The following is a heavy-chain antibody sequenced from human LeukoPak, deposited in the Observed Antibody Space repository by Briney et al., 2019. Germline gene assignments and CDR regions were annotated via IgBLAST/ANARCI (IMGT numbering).Heavy chain of an antibody. J-gene: IGHJ3*02. V-gene: IGHV3-53*01. D-gene: IGHD2-15*01. CDR3: ARVDYCSGGSCYSDAFDI. CDR2: IYSGGST. CDR1: GFTVSSNY. Sequence: GGSLRLSCAASGFTVSSNYMSWVRQAPGKGLEWVSVIYSGGSTYYADSVKGRFTISRDNSKNTLYLQMNSLRAEDTAVYYCARVDYCSGGSCYSDAFDIWGQGTMVTVSS.